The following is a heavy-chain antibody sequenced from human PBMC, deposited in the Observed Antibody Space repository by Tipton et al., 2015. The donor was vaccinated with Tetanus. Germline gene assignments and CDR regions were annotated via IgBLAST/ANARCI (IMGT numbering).Heavy chain of an antibody. Sequence: QLVQSGAEVKKPGASVKVSCKASGYTFNTFGISWVRQAPGQGLEWMGRIIPSLDTVDFSSKFQGRVTLTADKSTTTAYMKLSSLRSDDTAVYFCAREQVYFDYWGQGTLVTVSS. CDR3: AREQVYFDY. CDR2: IIPSLDTV. J-gene: IGHJ4*02. CDR1: GYTFNTFG. V-gene: IGHV1-69*09.